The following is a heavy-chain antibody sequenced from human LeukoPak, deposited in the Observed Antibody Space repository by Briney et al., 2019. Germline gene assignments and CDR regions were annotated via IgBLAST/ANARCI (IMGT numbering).Heavy chain of an antibody. CDR2: INSDGSST. J-gene: IGHJ4*02. V-gene: IGHV3-74*01. CDR3: AKDRRDSGNYYSHFDY. Sequence: GGSLRLSCAASGFTFSSYWMHWVRQAPGKGLVWVSRINSDGSSTSYADSVKGRFTISRDNAKNTLYLQMNSLRAEDTAVYYCAKDRRDSGNYYSHFDYWGQGTLVTVSS. CDR1: GFTFSSYW. D-gene: IGHD3-10*01.